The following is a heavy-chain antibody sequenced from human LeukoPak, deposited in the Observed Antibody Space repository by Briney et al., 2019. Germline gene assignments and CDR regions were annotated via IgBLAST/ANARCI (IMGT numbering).Heavy chain of an antibody. CDR2: ISSGSGTI. CDR1: GFTFSSYN. D-gene: IGHD6-6*01. J-gene: IGHJ4*02. V-gene: IGHV3-48*01. Sequence: PGGSLRLSCAASGFTFSSYNMNWVRQAPGKGLERVSYISSGSGTINSADSVKGRFTISRDNAKNSLYLQMNSLRAEDTAVYYCARASYSSSAWFDYWGQGTLVTVSS. CDR3: ARASYSSSAWFDY.